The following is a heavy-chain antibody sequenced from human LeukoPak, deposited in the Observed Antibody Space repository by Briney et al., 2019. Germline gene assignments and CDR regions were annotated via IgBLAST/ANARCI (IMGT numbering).Heavy chain of an antibody. CDR2: INHSGST. CDR3: VRSHYYDSSGSKNNWFDP. J-gene: IGHJ5*02. V-gene: IGHV4-34*01. Sequence: PSETLSLTCAVYGGSFSGYYWSWLRQPPGKGLEWIGEINHSGSTNSNPSLKSRVTISVDTSKNQFSLKLSSVTAADTALYYCVRSHYYDSSGSKNNWFDPWGQGTLVTVSS. D-gene: IGHD3-22*01. CDR1: GGSFSGYY.